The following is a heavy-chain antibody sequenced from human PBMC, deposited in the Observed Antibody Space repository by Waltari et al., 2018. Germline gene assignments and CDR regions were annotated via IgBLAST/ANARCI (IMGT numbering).Heavy chain of an antibody. CDR3: ARGIVVVPAAITGYWFDP. Sequence: QVQLQQWGAGLLKPSETLSLTCAVYGGSFSGYYWSWIRQPPGKGLEWIGEINHSGSTNYNQSLKSRVTISVDTSKNQVSLKLSSVTAADTAVYYCARGIVVVPAAITGYWFDPWGQGTLVTVSS. D-gene: IGHD2-2*01. CDR1: GGSFSGYY. CDR2: INHSGST. J-gene: IGHJ5*02. V-gene: IGHV4-34*01.